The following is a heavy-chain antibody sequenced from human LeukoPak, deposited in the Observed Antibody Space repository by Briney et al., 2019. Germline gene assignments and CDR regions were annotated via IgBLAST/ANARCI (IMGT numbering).Heavy chain of an antibody. J-gene: IGHJ4*02. CDR3: ARQQLDSSGYFNFDY. CDR1: GGSISAYY. V-gene: IGHV4-38-2*02. D-gene: IGHD3-22*01. Sequence: PSETLSLTCTVSGGSISAYYWGWIRQPPGKGLEWIGSIYHSGSTYYNPSLKSRVTISVDTSKNQFSLKLSSVTAADTAVYYCARQQLDSSGYFNFDYWGQGTLVTVSS. CDR2: IYHSGST.